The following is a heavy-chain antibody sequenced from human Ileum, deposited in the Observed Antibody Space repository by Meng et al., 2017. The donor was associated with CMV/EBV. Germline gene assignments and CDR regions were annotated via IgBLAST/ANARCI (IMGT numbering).Heavy chain of an antibody. J-gene: IGHJ4*02. CDR1: GVSVTSGNYY. CDR2: VYYSGSP. Sequence: LRVSVPGRVCPSQPLSRTCTCSGVSVTSGNYYWGWTRHPPGIGLEWIVYVYYSGSPYYKPSLKSRVTISLDTSKNQFSLNLRSVTATDSAVYYCVRQVVAASFDYWGQGALVTVSS. CDR3: VRQVVAASFDY. D-gene: IGHD2-15*01. V-gene: IGHV4-30-4*08.